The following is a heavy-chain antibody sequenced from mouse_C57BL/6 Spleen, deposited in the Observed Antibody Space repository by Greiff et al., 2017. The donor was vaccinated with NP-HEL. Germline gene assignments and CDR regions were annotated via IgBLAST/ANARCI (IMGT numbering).Heavy chain of an antibody. CDR2: ISDGGSYT. D-gene: IGHD1-1*01. Sequence: EVKLVESGGGLVKPGGSLKLSCAASGFTFSSYAMSWVRQTPEKRLEWVATISDGGSYTYYPDNVKGRFTISRDKAKNNLYLQMSHLKSEDTAMYYCARESTVGGFAYWGQGTLVTVSA. CDR1: GFTFSSYA. CDR3: ARESTVGGFAY. V-gene: IGHV5-4*01. J-gene: IGHJ3*01.